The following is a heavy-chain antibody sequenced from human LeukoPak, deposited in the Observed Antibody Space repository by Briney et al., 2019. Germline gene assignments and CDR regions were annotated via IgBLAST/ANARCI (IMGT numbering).Heavy chain of an antibody. D-gene: IGHD1-26*01. CDR1: GYTFTGYY. CDR2: INPDSGGT. CDR3: ARGLEEWELLHDAFDI. Sequence: ASVKVSCKASGYTFTGYYMHWVRQAPGQGLEWMGWINPDSGGTIYAQNFQGRVTMTRDTSISTAYMELSSLRSDDTAVYYCARGLEEWELLHDAFDIWGQGTMVTVSS. J-gene: IGHJ3*02. V-gene: IGHV1-2*02.